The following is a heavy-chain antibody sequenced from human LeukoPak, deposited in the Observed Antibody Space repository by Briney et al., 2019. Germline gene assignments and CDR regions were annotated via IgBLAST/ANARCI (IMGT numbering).Heavy chain of an antibody. CDR3: TTELILMGWNVRGSIDY. V-gene: IGHV3-15*01. CDR1: GFTFSNAW. J-gene: IGHJ4*02. Sequence: GGSLRLSCAASGFTFSNAWMSWVRQAPGKGLEWVGRIKSKTDGVTTDYAAPVKGRFTISRDDSKNTLYLQMNSLKTEDTAVYYCTTELILMGWNVRGSIDYWGQGTLVTVSS. CDR2: IKSKTDGVTT. D-gene: IGHD1-1*01.